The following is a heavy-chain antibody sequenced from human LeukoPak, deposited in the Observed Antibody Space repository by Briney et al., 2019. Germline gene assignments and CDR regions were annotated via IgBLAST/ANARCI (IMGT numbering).Heavy chain of an antibody. CDR2: INPSGGST. V-gene: IGHV1-46*01. CDR3: AREGEIGYDLSDY. D-gene: IGHD5-12*01. J-gene: IGHJ4*02. CDR1: GYTLTNYY. Sequence: GASVKVSCKASGYTLTNYYMNWVRQTPGQGLEWMGLINPSGGSTSYAQKFQGRVTVTRDTSTSTVYMELSSLRSEDTAMYYCAREGEIGYDLSDYWGQGTLVTVSS.